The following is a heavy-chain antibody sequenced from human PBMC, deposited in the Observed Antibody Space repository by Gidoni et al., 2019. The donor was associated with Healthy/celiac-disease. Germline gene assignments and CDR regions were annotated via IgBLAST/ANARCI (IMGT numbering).Heavy chain of an antibody. Sequence: EVQLVQSGAEGKKPGESLKIYCKGSGYSFTSYWIGWVRQMPWKGLEWMGSFYPGDSDTRYSPSFQGQVTISADKSISTAYLQWSSLKASDTAMYYCARRMGDYGVYYFDYWGQGTLVTVSS. J-gene: IGHJ4*02. V-gene: IGHV5-51*01. D-gene: IGHD4-17*01. CDR2: FYPGDSDT. CDR3: ARRMGDYGVYYFDY. CDR1: GYSFTSYW.